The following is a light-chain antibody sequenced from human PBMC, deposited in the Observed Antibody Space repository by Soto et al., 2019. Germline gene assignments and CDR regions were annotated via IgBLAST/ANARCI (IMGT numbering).Light chain of an antibody. J-gene: IGLJ1*01. V-gene: IGLV2-14*01. Sequence: QSVLAQPASVSGSPGQSITISCTGTSSDVGGYNYVSWYQQHPGKAPKLMIYDVSNRPSGVSNRFSGSKSGNTASLTISGLQAEDEADYSCSSYTSSSTCVFGTGTKVPVL. CDR1: SSDVGGYNY. CDR2: DVS. CDR3: SSYTSSSTCV.